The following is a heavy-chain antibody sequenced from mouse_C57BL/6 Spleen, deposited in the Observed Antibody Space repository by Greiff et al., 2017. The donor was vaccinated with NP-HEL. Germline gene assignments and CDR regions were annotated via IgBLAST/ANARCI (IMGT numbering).Heavy chain of an antibody. Sequence: EVKLQESGAELVRPGASVKLSCTASGFNIKDDYMHWVKQRPEQGLEWIGWIDPENGDTEYASKFQGKATITADTSSNTAYLQLSSLTSEDTAVYYCTTGVYGNFDYWGQGTTLTVSS. D-gene: IGHD1-1*01. CDR1: GFNIKDDY. V-gene: IGHV14-4*01. J-gene: IGHJ2*01. CDR2: IDPENGDT. CDR3: TTGVYGNFDY.